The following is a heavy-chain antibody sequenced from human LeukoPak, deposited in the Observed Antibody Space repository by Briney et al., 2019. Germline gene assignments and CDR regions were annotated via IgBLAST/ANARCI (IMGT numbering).Heavy chain of an antibody. V-gene: IGHV5-51*01. Sequence: GESLKISCKGSGYSFTNYWIGWVRQMPGKGLEWMGIIHPGDSDTRYSPSFQGQVTISADKSISTAYLQWRSLKASDTAMYYRASGAYCGGDCYSGAFDIWGQGTMVAVSS. J-gene: IGHJ3*02. CDR2: IHPGDSDT. CDR3: ASGAYCGGDCYSGAFDI. CDR1: GYSFTNYW. D-gene: IGHD2-21*02.